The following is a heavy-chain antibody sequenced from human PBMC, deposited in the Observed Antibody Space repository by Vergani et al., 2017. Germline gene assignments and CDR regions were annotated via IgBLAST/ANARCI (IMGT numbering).Heavy chain of an antibody. Sequence: DVHLAESGGGFFQPGGSLRLSCTASGFTFSNYWMQWVRQAPGKGLMWVSRINSDGDSTSYADSVKGRFTISRDNAKNTLYLQMDSLRAEDTAVYYCARDGWELLDYFYYYGLDVWGQGTAVTVSS. CDR2: INSDGDST. CDR3: ARDGWELLDYFYYYGLDV. D-gene: IGHD1-26*01. CDR1: GFTFSNYW. J-gene: IGHJ6*02. V-gene: IGHV3-74*01.